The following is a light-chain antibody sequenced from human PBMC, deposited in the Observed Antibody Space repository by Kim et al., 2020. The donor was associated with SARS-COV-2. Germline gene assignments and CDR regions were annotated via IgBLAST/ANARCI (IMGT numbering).Light chain of an antibody. Sequence: EIVLTQSPATLSLSPGERATLSCRASQSVSSYLAWYQQKPGQTPRLLIYDASNRATGIPARFSGSGSGTDFNLTISSLEPEDFAVYYCQQRSNWVLGQGTRLEIK. J-gene: IGKJ5*01. V-gene: IGKV3-11*01. CDR2: DAS. CDR1: QSVSSY. CDR3: QQRSNWV.